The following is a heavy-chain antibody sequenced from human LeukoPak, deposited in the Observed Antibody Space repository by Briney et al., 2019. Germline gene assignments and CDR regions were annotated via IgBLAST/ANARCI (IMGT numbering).Heavy chain of an antibody. CDR2: IRYDGSNK. CDR3: AKEGNYDSSFDY. J-gene: IGHJ4*02. CDR1: GFTLSSYG. Sequence: PGGSLRLSCAASGFTLSSYGMHWVRQAPGKGLEWVAFIRYDGSNKYYADSVKGRFTISRDNSKNTLYLQMNSLRAEDTAVYYCAKEGNYDSSFDYWGQGTLVTVSS. D-gene: IGHD3-22*01. V-gene: IGHV3-30*02.